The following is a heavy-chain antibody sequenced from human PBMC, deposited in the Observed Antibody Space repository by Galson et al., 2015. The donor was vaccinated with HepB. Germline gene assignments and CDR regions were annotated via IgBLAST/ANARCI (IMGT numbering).Heavy chain of an antibody. V-gene: IGHV1-18*01. D-gene: IGHD2-2*02. Sequence: SVKVSCKASGYTFTSYGISWVRQAPGQGLEWMGWISAYNGNTNYAQKLQGRVTMTTDTSTSTAYMELRSLRSDDTAVYYCARGYCSSTSCYKPRQFDYWGQGTLVTVSS. CDR3: ARGYCSSTSCYKPRQFDY. CDR2: ISAYNGNT. J-gene: IGHJ4*02. CDR1: GYTFTSYG.